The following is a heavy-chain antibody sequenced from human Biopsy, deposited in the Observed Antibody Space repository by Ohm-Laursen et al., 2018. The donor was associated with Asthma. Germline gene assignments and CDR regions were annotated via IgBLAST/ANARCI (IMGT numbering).Heavy chain of an antibody. D-gene: IGHD5-12*01. CDR2: INANSGTP. Sequence: ASVKVSCKASGYTFNSVAVMWVRQAPGQGLEWMGWINANSGTPTYVQGFSGRFVFSLDPSVTTAYLQIDSLRSEDTGVYYCTRAGSTFVADYWVQGTLVTVSS. CDR1: GYTFNSVA. V-gene: IGHV7-4-1*01. CDR3: TRAGSTFVADY. J-gene: IGHJ4*01.